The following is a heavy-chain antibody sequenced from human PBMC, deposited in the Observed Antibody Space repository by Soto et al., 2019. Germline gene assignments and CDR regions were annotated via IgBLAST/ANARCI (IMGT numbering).Heavy chain of an antibody. CDR2: IHPTGGST. D-gene: IGHD3-3*01. V-gene: IGHV1-46*03. J-gene: IGHJ4*02. Sequence: ASVKVSCKASGYTFTSYYMHWVRQAPGQGLEWMGMIHPTGGSTGYAPKFQGRVTMTRDTSASTDSMELRNLRSEDTAVYYCARRVLPGYYIDYWGQGSLVTVSS. CDR1: GYTFTSYY. CDR3: ARRVLPGYYIDY.